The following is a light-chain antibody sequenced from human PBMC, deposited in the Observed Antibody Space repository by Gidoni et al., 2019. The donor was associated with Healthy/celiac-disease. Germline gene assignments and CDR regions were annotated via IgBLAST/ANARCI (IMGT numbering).Light chain of an antibody. CDR2: AAS. CDR3: QQSYSTPPWT. J-gene: IGKJ1*01. Sequence: DIQMPQPPSSLSASVGDSVTITCRASQSSNSYFNWYQQKTGKAPKLLIYAASSLQRGGPSRLGSSRSGTDFTLTISSLQPDDFATYYCQQSYSTPPWTFGQGTKVEIK. CDR1: QSSNSY. V-gene: IGKV1-39*01.